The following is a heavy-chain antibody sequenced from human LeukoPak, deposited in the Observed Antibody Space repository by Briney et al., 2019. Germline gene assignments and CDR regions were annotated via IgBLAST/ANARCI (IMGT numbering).Heavy chain of an antibody. Sequence: GGSLRLSCAASGFTFSSYAMSWVRQAPGKWLEWVSAISGSGGSTYYADSVKGRFTISRDNSKNTLYLQMNSLRAEDTAVYYCAKGHNDFWSGYYFDYWGQGTLVTVSS. CDR3: AKGHNDFWSGYYFDY. V-gene: IGHV3-23*01. J-gene: IGHJ4*02. D-gene: IGHD3-3*01. CDR2: ISGSGGST. CDR1: GFTFSSYA.